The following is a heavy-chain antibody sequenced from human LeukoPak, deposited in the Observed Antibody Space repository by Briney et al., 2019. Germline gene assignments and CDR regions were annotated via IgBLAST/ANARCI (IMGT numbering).Heavy chain of an antibody. J-gene: IGHJ4*02. D-gene: IGHD1-26*01. CDR1: GFIFSDYS. Sequence: GGSLRLSCAGLGFIFSDYSMNWVRQAPGKRPEWVANMNIDGSEKYYADSVKGRFSISRDNARNSVYLQMASLRVEDTAVYYCARDPVEWELLLDYWGQGTLVTVSS. V-gene: IGHV3-7*01. CDR3: ARDPVEWELLLDY. CDR2: MNIDGSEK.